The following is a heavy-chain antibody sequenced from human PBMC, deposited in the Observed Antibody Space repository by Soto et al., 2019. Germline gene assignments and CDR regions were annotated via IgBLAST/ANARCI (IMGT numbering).Heavy chain of an antibody. J-gene: IGHJ4*02. CDR1: GVSFSGYY. D-gene: IGHD3-22*01. V-gene: IGHV4-34*01. CDR2: INHSGST. CDR3: ARGRAYYDSSGYYY. Sequence: ETLSLACSVYGVSFSGYYWSWIRQPPGKGLEWIGEINHSGSTNYNPSLKSLVTISVDTSKNQFSLKLSSVTAADTAVYYCARGRAYYDSSGYYYWGQGTLVTVSS.